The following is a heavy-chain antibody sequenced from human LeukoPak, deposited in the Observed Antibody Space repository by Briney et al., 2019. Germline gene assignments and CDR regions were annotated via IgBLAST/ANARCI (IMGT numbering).Heavy chain of an antibody. D-gene: IGHD3-22*01. CDR1: GYSFTSYW. Sequence: GESLKISCKGSGYSFTSYWIGWVRQMPGKGLEWMGIIYPGNSDTRYSPSFQGQVTISADKSISTAYLQWSSLKASDTAMYYCARQTYYYDSSGYYDPYYYYGMDVWGQGTTVTVSS. J-gene: IGHJ6*02. CDR2: IYPGNSDT. V-gene: IGHV5-51*01. CDR3: ARQTYYYDSSGYYDPYYYYGMDV.